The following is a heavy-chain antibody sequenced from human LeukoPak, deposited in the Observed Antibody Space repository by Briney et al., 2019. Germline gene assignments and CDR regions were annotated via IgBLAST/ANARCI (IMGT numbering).Heavy chain of an antibody. Sequence: SETLSLTCAVYGGSFSGYYWSWIRQHPGKGLEWIGYIYYSGSTYYNPSLKSRVTISVDTSKNQFSLKLSSVTAADTAVYYCASWEPGIAAAVTGEYFQHWGQGTLVTVSS. V-gene: IGHV4-31*11. D-gene: IGHD6-13*01. CDR1: GGSFSGYY. CDR2: IYYSGST. CDR3: ASWEPGIAAAVTGEYFQH. J-gene: IGHJ1*01.